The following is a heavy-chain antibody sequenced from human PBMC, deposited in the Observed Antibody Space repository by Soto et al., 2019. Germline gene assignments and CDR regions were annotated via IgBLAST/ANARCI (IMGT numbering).Heavy chain of an antibody. CDR1: GNSFTTYY. Sequence: RASVKVSCNASGNSFTTYYMHCVRQAPGQGLEWMGIINPSGGRTTYAQKFQGRVTITRDTSTSTFHMELSSLTSEYTAVYYCAGLYHYDSSGYYDYCGQGPLVTVSS. V-gene: IGHV1-46*01. CDR3: AGLYHYDSSGYYDY. J-gene: IGHJ4*02. D-gene: IGHD3-22*01. CDR2: INPSGGRT.